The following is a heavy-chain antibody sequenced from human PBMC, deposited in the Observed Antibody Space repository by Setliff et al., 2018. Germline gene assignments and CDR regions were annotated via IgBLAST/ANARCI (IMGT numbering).Heavy chain of an antibody. Sequence: GGSLRLSCAASGFTFSTYRMHWVRQAPGKGLEWVAVIWGDGGTKYHADSVKGRFTISRDNSKNSLYLQMNSLRAEDTAVYYCARDPPNSGWSFDCWGQGTPVTVSS. J-gene: IGHJ5*01. V-gene: IGHV3-33*08. CDR3: ARDPPNSGWSFDC. D-gene: IGHD6-19*01. CDR1: GFTFSTYR. CDR2: IWGDGGTK.